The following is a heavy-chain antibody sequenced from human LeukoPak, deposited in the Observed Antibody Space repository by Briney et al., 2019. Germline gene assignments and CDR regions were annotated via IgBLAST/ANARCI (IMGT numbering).Heavy chain of an antibody. V-gene: IGHV3-48*04. CDR3: ARGQVVPAGPAYYYYYGMDV. CDR2: ISSSSTI. Sequence: PGGSLRLSCAASGFTFSSYSMNWVRQAPGKGLEWVSYISSSSTIYYADSVKGRFTISRDNAKNSLYLQMNSLRAEDTAVYYCARGQVVPAGPAYYYYYGMDVWGQGTTVTVSS. CDR1: GFTFSSYS. D-gene: IGHD2-2*01. J-gene: IGHJ6*02.